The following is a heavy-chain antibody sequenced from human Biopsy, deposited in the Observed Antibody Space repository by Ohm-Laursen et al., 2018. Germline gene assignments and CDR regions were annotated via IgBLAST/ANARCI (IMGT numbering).Heavy chain of an antibody. Sequence: PTQTLTLTGSFSRFSLSARGMCVSWIRQAPGKALEWLARVDWDDYKDYSASLQTKLSISKDTSNDQVVLTVNNVDPADTATYYCARTPILIVSAGLVYRHRRHLQGMDVWDQGIAVTVS. V-gene: IGHV2-70*11. CDR3: ARTPILIVSAGLVYRHRRHLQGMDV. CDR1: RFSLSARGMC. CDR2: VDWDDYK. D-gene: IGHD6-13*01. J-gene: IGHJ6*02.